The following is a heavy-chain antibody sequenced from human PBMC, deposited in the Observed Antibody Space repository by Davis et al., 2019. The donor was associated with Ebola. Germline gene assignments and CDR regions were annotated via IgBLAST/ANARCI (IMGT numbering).Heavy chain of an antibody. CDR1: GFSFSSFW. J-gene: IGHJ5*02. V-gene: IGHV3-7*01. CDR2: IKEDASEK. CDR3: ARDITLRGPFDP. Sequence: GGSLRLSCAASGFSFSSFWMSWVRQAPGKGLEWVANIKEDASEKYYVDSVKGRFTISRDNAKKSLYLQMNSLRAEDTAVYYCARDITLRGPFDPWGQGTLVTVSS. D-gene: IGHD3-10*01.